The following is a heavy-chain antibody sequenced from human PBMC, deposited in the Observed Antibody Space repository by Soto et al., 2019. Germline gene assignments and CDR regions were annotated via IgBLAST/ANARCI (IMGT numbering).Heavy chain of an antibody. CDR1: GFTFSSYA. Sequence: GGSLRLSCAASGFTFSSYAMAWVRQAPGEGLEWVSVITYSGGDTLHADSVKGRFTISRDNSKNTVYLQMSSLRAEDTAIYYCAKSSGESYPGSRAFDFWGQGTRVTVSS. V-gene: IGHV3-23*01. J-gene: IGHJ4*02. CDR3: AKSSGESYPGSRAFDF. D-gene: IGHD3-10*01. CDR2: ITYSGGDT.